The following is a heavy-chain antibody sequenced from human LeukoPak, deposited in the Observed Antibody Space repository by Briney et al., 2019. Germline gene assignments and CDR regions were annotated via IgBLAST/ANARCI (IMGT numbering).Heavy chain of an antibody. V-gene: IGHV3-33*01. CDR2: IWHDGSNK. CDR1: GFTFSTYG. J-gene: IGHJ4*02. Sequence: GGSLRLSCAASGFTFSTYGIHWVRRAPGKGLEWVAVIWHDGSNKYYADSVKGRFTISRDNSKDTLYLQMNSLRAEDTAVSYCARASGPFDYWGQGTLVTVSS. CDR3: ARASGPFDY. D-gene: IGHD6-19*01.